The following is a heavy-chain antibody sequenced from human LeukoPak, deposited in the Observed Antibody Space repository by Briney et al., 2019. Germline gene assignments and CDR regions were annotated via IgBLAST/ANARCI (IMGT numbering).Heavy chain of an antibody. CDR3: ARGSKWFGELSFDY. Sequence: SETPSLTCTVSGGSISSYFWSWIRQPPGKGLEWIGYIYYSGSTNYNPSLKSRVTISVDTSKNQFSLKLSSVTAADTAVYYCARGSKWFGELSFDYWGQGTLVTVSS. CDR1: GGSISSYF. D-gene: IGHD3-10*01. V-gene: IGHV4-59*01. J-gene: IGHJ4*02. CDR2: IYYSGST.